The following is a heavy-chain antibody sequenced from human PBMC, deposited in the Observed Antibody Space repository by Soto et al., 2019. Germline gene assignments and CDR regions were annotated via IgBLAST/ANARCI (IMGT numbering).Heavy chain of an antibody. CDR3: ARTGAESAVYSIIYYFDY. D-gene: IGHD6-13*01. Sequence: ASVKVSCKDSGGTLSSYAISWVRQAPGQGLEWMGGIIPIFGTANYAQKFQGRVTITADESTSTAYMELSSLRSEDTAVYYCARTGAESAVYSIIYYFDYWGQGTLVTVSS. V-gene: IGHV1-69*13. J-gene: IGHJ4*02. CDR1: GGTLSSYA. CDR2: IIPIFGTA.